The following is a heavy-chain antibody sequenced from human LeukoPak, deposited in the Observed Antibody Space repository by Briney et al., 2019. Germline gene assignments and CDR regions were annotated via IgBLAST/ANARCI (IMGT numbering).Heavy chain of an antibody. CDR3: ASAYDSSGYQYYFDY. D-gene: IGHD3-22*01. CDR2: VSYDGINK. Sequence: GGSLRLSCAASGFTFSSYAMHWVRQAPGKGLEWVAVVSYDGINKYYVDSVKGRFTISRDNAKNTLYLQMNSLRAEDTAVYYCASAYDSSGYQYYFDYWGQGTLVTVSS. CDR1: GFTFSSYA. J-gene: IGHJ4*02. V-gene: IGHV3-30*03.